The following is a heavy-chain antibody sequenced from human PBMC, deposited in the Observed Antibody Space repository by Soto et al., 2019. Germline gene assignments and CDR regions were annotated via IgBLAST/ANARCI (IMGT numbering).Heavy chain of an antibody. CDR1: GFSLSTRGVG. Sequence: QITLKESGPTLVKPTQTLTLTCTFSGFSLSTRGVGVGWIRQPPGKALEWLALIYWDDYKRYSPSLKSRPTITKESTKHQVVLTMTNMDPVDTPTYYCVHRGGILAPVEYWGQGTLVTVSS. V-gene: IGHV2-5*02. CDR3: VHRGGILAPVEY. J-gene: IGHJ4*02. D-gene: IGHD2-15*01. CDR2: IYWDDYK.